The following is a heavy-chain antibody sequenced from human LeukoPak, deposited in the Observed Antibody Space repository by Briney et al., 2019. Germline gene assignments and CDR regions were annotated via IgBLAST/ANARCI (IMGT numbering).Heavy chain of an antibody. J-gene: IGHJ3*02. D-gene: IGHD3-22*01. Sequence: GASVKVSCKASGGTFSSYAISWVRQAPGQGLEWMGRIIPILGIANYAQKFQGRVTITADKSTSTAYMELSSLRSEDTAVYYCARGRYYDSSGQYHQDIWGQGTMVTVSS. CDR1: GGTFSSYA. CDR2: IIPILGIA. CDR3: ARGRYYDSSGQYHQDI. V-gene: IGHV1-69*04.